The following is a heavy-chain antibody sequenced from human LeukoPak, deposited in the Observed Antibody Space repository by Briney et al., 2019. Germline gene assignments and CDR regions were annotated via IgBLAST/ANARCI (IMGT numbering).Heavy chain of an antibody. V-gene: IGHV1-2*02. CDR1: GYTFTGYY. CDR3: ARDVGSVAHFDY. D-gene: IGHD2-15*01. CDR2: INPNSGGT. J-gene: IGHJ4*02. Sequence: ASVKVSCKASGYTFTGYYIHWVRQAPGQGVEGMGWINPNSGGTNYAQKFQGRVTMTRDTSISTAYMELSRLTSDDAAVYYCARDVGSVAHFDYWGQGTLVTVSS.